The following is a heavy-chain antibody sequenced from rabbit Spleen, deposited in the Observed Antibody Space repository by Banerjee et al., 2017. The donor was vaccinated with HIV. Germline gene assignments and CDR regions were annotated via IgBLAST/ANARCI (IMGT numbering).Heavy chain of an antibody. J-gene: IGHJ4*01. CDR3: ARGSATMTMVITGYYFSL. Sequence: QSSEESGGDLVKPGASLTLTCTASGFSFSSNYYMCWVRQAPGKGLEWIACIYTGSSGSTYYASWAKGRFTISKTSSTAVTLRMTSLTAVDTATYFCARGSATMTMVITGYYFSLWGPGTLVTVS. V-gene: IGHV1S40*01. D-gene: IGHD2-1*01. CDR2: IYTGSSGST. CDR1: GFSFSSNYY.